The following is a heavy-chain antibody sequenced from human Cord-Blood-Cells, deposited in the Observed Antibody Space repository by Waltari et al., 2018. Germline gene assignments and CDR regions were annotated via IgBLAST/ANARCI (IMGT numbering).Heavy chain of an antibody. V-gene: IGHV4-34*01. CDR2: INHSGST. J-gene: IGHJ1*01. CDR3: ARGGHYDFWSGSIMGYFQH. Sequence: QVQLQQWGAGLLKPSETLSLTCAVYGGSFSGYYWSWIRQPPGKGLEWIGEINHSGSTNYNPSLKSRVTISVDTSKNQFSLKLSSVTAADTAVYYCARGGHYDFWSGSIMGYFQHWGQGTLVTVSS. CDR1: GGSFSGYY. D-gene: IGHD3-3*01.